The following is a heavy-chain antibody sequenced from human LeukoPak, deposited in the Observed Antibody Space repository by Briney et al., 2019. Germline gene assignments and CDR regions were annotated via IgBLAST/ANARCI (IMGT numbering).Heavy chain of an antibody. V-gene: IGHV3-30*02. CDR3: ARSYLVRSGWYDAFDF. Sequence: GGSLRLSCAASGFIFSSYGMHWVRQAPGKGLEWVAFIRYDGRNKYYADSVKGRFTISRDNSKNTLYLQMNSLRGEDTAVYYCARSYLVRSGWYDAFDFWGQGTIVTVSS. CDR1: GFIFSSYG. D-gene: IGHD6-19*01. J-gene: IGHJ3*01. CDR2: IRYDGRNK.